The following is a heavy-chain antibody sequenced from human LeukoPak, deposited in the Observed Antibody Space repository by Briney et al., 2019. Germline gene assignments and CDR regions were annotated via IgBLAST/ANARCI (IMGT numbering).Heavy chain of an antibody. CDR3: ARAAYCGDDCYSYYYYYCMDV. J-gene: IGHJ6*03. Sequence: GGSLRLSCVASGFTFSRYAMHWVRQAPGKGLEYVSVISSNGGSTYYAHSVKGRFTISRDNSRNTLYLQMGSLRAEDMAVYYCARAAYCGDDCYSYYYYYCMDVWGKGTTVTVSS. CDR1: GFTFSRYA. D-gene: IGHD2-21*02. CDR2: ISSNGGST. V-gene: IGHV3-64*01.